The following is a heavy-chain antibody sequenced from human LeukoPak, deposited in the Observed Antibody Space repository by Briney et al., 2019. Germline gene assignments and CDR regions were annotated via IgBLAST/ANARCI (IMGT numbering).Heavy chain of an antibody. CDR3: ARDGPTGAFDI. V-gene: IGHV3-21*01. D-gene: IGHD4-17*01. CDR1: GFTFSTYN. J-gene: IGHJ3*02. CDR2: ISVGSSFI. Sequence: GSLRLSCAASGFTFSTYNINWVRQAPGKGLEWVSSISVGSSFIYYADSVRGRFTISRDNAKNSLYLQMNSLRAEDTAVFYCARDGPTGAFDIWGQGTMVTVSS.